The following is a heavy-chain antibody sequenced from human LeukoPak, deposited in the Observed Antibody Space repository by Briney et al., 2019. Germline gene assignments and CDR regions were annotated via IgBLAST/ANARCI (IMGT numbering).Heavy chain of an antibody. CDR3: AREIVVVVAATPYRMVV. Sequence: RASVKVSCKASGYTFTGYYMHWVRQAPGQGLEWMGWINPNSGGTNYAQKFQGRVTMTRDTSISTAYMELSRLRSDDTAVYYCAREIVVVVAATPYRMVVWGQGTTVTVSS. CDR2: INPNSGGT. V-gene: IGHV1-2*02. D-gene: IGHD2-15*01. CDR1: GYTFTGYY. J-gene: IGHJ6*02.